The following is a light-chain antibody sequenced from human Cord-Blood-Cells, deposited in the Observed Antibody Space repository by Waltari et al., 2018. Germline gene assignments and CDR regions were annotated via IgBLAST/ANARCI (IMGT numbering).Light chain of an antibody. CDR3: SSYTSSSTLV. CDR1: SSDVGGYNY. Sequence: QSALTQPASVSGSPGQSITISCTGTSSDVGGYNYVSWNQQHPGKAPKLMIYKVSNRPAGVSNRCSGSKSGNSASLTISGLQAEDEADDYCSSYTSSSTLVFGTGTKVTVL. V-gene: IGLV2-14*01. J-gene: IGLJ1*01. CDR2: KVS.